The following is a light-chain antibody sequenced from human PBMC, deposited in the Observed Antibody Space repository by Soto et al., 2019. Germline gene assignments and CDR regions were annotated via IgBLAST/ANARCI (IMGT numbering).Light chain of an antibody. Sequence: DFHMTQSPSSLSASVGDRVTITCRASRDISNYLAWYQQKAGKVPKLLIYSASTLQSGVPSRFSGSGSGTDFTLTISGLQPEDVATYYCQKYNSAPPWTFGQGTKVEIK. CDR1: RDISNY. CDR2: SAS. V-gene: IGKV1-27*01. J-gene: IGKJ1*01. CDR3: QKYNSAPPWT.